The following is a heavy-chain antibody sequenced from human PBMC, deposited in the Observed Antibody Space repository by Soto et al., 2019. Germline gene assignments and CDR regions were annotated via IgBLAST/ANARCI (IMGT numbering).Heavy chain of an antibody. J-gene: IGHJ6*04. CDR1: GFTFSSYA. Sequence: GGSLRLSCAASGFTFSSYAMHWVRQAPGKGLEWVAVISYDGSNKYYADSVKGRFTISRDNSKNTLYLQMNSLRAEDTAVYYCAREYYDFSRYYYYGMDVWGKGTTVTVSS. D-gene: IGHD3-3*01. CDR2: ISYDGSNK. V-gene: IGHV3-30-3*01. CDR3: AREYYDFSRYYYYGMDV.